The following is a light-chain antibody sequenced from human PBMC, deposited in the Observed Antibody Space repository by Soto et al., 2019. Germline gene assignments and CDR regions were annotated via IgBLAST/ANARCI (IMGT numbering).Light chain of an antibody. CDR1: QSISSW. J-gene: IGKJ1*01. V-gene: IGKV1-5*03. CDR3: QQYNTYPWT. Sequence: LSPSLLATSAGARVTITCRASQSISSWLAWYQQKPGKAPNLLIHAASHLESGVPSRFSGSGSGTDFTLTISSLQPGDFATYYCQQYNTYPWTFGQGTKVDIK. CDR2: AAS.